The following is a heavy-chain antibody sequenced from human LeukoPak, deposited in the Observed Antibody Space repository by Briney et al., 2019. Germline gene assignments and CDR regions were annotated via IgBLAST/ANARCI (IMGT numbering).Heavy chain of an antibody. D-gene: IGHD6-19*01. CDR3: ARDEVVAGADY. J-gene: IGHJ4*02. CDR1: AYTFTSYG. V-gene: IGHV1-18*01. CDR2: ISAYNGNT. Sequence: ASVKVSCKPSAYTFTSYGISWVRQAPGQGLEWMGWISAYNGNTNYAQKLQGRVTMTTDTSTSTAYMELRSLRSDDTAVYYCARDEVVAGADYWGQGTLVTVSS.